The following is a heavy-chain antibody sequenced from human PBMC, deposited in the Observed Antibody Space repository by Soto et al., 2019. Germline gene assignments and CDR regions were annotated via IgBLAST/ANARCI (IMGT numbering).Heavy chain of an antibody. D-gene: IGHD2-15*01. CDR1: RGSISSSNW. V-gene: IGHV4-4*02. CDR3: ARDGGCSGGSCYFNYFDY. CDR2: IYHSGST. J-gene: IGHJ4*02. Sequence: SETLSLTCAVSRGSISSSNWWSWVRQPPGKGLEWIGEIYHSGSTNYNPSLKSRVTISVDKSKNQFSLKLSSVTAADTAVYYCARDGGCSGGSCYFNYFDYWGQGTLVTVSS.